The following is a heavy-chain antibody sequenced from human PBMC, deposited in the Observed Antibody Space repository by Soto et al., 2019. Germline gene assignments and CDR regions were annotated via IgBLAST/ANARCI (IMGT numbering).Heavy chain of an antibody. J-gene: IGHJ4*02. CDR1: GGSISSYY. CDR3: ARLDTSWFL. Sequence: SETLSLTCTVSGGSISSYYWSWIRQPPGKGLEWIGYIYYSGSTNYNPSLKSRVTISVDTSKNHFSLTLTSVTAADTAVYYCARLDTSWFLWGQGTLVTVSS. D-gene: IGHD2-2*01. V-gene: IGHV4-59*01. CDR2: IYYSGST.